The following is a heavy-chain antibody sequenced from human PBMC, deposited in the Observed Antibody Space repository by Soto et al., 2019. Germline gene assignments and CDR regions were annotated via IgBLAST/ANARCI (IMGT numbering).Heavy chain of an antibody. D-gene: IGHD6-13*01. J-gene: IGHJ4*02. CDR1: VGSVSSGGYS. CDR3: AREVRRGSWYFEY. CDR2: MYQSWNT. Sequence: SETLSLTCVVSVGSVSSGGYSWNWIRQPPGKGMEWIGYMYQSWNTYYNPSLKSRVTISVDTSKNKFSLKLSSVTAADTAVYYCAREVRRGSWYFEYWGQGTMVTVSS. V-gene: IGHV4-30-2*01.